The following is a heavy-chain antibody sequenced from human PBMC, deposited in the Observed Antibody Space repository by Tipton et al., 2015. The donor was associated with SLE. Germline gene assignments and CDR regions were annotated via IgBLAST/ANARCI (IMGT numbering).Heavy chain of an antibody. V-gene: IGHV4-59*01. CDR2: IFYTGST. CDR1: GGSISSLS. D-gene: IGHD2-2*01. Sequence: TLSLTCTVSGGSISSLSWSWIRQPPGKRLEWIGYIFYTGSTNYNPSLKSRVAMSVDMSKNQFSLKLTSVTAADTAVYYCARVPAVYYYYMDVWGKGTTVTVSS. J-gene: IGHJ6*03. CDR3: ARVPAVYYYYMDV.